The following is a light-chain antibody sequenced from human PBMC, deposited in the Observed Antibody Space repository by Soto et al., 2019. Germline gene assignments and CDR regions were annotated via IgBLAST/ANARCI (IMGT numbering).Light chain of an antibody. J-gene: IGKJ2*01. Sequence: DIQMTQSPSSLSASVGDRVTNTCRASQTISNYLNWYHQKPGKPPKLLIYGISTLQSGVPSRFSGSGSGTDFTLTISSLQPEDFATYYCQQSFNTPYTFGQGTELEVK. CDR3: QQSFNTPYT. CDR2: GIS. CDR1: QTISNY. V-gene: IGKV1-39*01.